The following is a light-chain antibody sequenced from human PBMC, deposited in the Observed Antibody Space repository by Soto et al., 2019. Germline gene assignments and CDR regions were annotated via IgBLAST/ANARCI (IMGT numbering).Light chain of an antibody. CDR2: AAS. J-gene: IGKJ1*01. CDR3: QQSYTARA. CDR1: QSISSY. Sequence: DSQVTLSPSSLSTAVGARVTIPFQASQSISSYLHRYQQKPGKAPKLLIYAASSLQSGVRSRFTGSGSGTDFTLTIISLQAEDFATCHWQQSYTARAFGQGTKVDIK. V-gene: IGKV1-39*01.